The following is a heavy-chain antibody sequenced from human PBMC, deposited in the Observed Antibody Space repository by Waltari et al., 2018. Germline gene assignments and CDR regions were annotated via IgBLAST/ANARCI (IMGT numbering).Heavy chain of an antibody. D-gene: IGHD3-10*01. Sequence: QVQLQESGPGLVKPSETLSLTCTVSGGSISSYYWTWLRQPPGQGLEWIGYIYYSGSTNHNPSLKSRVTISVDTSKNQFSLKLSSVTAADTAVYYCARGRTRITMVRGVGGYFDYWGQGTLVTVSS. J-gene: IGHJ4*02. CDR1: GGSISSYY. V-gene: IGHV4-59*12. CDR2: IYYSGST. CDR3: ARGRTRITMVRGVGGYFDY.